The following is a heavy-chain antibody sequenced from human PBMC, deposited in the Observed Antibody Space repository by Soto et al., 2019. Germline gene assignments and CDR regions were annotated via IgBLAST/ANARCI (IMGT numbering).Heavy chain of an antibody. CDR1: GYTFANYY. J-gene: IGHJ4*02. D-gene: IGHD3-22*01. Sequence: ASVKVSCKTSGYTFANYYIHWVRQAPGQGLEWMGVVNPNTGNKDYAQKFQGRVAMTGDTSTSTVYMEVSSLGSEDTAVFYCARDHHDDSGYAAYFFDHWGQGTLVTVSS. V-gene: IGHV1-46*01. CDR2: VNPNTGNK. CDR3: ARDHHDDSGYAAYFFDH.